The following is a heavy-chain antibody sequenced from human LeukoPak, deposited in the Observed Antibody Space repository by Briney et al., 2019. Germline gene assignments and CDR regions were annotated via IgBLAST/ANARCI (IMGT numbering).Heavy chain of an antibody. CDR3: ARDRLRWPKIDY. CDR2: IYSSGNT. D-gene: IGHD4-23*01. Sequence: PSATLSLPCAVSGASISSSNYYWGWVRQSPGKGLEWIGNIYSSGNTYYNPSLKSRVTISVDTSKNQFSLKLNSVTAADTAVYYCARDRLRWPKIDYWGQGTLVTVSS. CDR1: GASISSSNYY. J-gene: IGHJ4*02. V-gene: IGHV4-39*07.